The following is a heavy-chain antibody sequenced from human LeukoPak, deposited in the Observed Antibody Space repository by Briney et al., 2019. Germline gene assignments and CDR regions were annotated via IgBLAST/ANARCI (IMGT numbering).Heavy chain of an antibody. CDR1: GFTFSFYV. CDR3: AREDSAMVTDAFDI. J-gene: IGHJ3*02. D-gene: IGHD5-18*01. V-gene: IGHV3-30*03. Sequence: GGPLRLSCAACGFTFSFYVKQWVRQAPGKGLEGVAVISYDGSNKYYADSVEGRFTVTRDNSKNTLYLQMNSMRAEDTAVSCCAREDSAMVTDAFDIWGQGTMVTVSS. CDR2: ISYDGSNK.